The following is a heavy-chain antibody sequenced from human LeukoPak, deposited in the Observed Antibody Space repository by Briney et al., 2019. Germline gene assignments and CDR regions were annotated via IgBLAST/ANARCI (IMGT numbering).Heavy chain of an antibody. CDR1: GFTFSSYS. D-gene: IGHD1-26*01. CDR2: ISSSSSYI. Sequence: GGSLRLSCAGSGFTFSSYSMNWVRQAPGKGLEWVTSISSSSSYIYYADSVKCRLTISRDNATNSLYLQMNSLRAEDTAVYYCAKIKWSGSYFDYWGQGTLVTVSS. CDR3: AKIKWSGSYFDY. J-gene: IGHJ4*02. V-gene: IGHV3-21*01.